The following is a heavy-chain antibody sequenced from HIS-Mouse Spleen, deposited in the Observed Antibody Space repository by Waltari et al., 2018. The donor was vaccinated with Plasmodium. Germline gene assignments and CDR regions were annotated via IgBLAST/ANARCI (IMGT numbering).Heavy chain of an antibody. D-gene: IGHD6-13*01. V-gene: IGHV3-7*01. CDR1: GITFRSSW. CDR2: IKQDGSEK. Sequence: EVQLVESGGGLVQPGGALRLSCPASGITFRSSWLSWARQAPGKGVEWWENIKQDGSEKYYVGSVKGRFTISRDNAKNSLYLEMNSLRAEDTAVYYGASSWYWYFDLWGRGTLVTVSS. CDR3: ASSWYWYFDL. J-gene: IGHJ2*01.